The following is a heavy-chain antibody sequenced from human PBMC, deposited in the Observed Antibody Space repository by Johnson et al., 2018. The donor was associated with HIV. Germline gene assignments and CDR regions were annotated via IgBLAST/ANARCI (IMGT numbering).Heavy chain of an antibody. CDR3: RATIPRDAFDI. Sequence: QVQLVESGGGLIQPGGSLRLSCVASGFAFSSYGMHWVRQAPGKGLEWVSYICSSGSTIYYADSVQGRFTISRDNSMNTLYLQMNSLRAEDTAVYYTRATIPRDAFDIWGQGTMVTVSS. CDR2: ICSSGSTI. J-gene: IGHJ3*02. V-gene: IGHV3-NL1*01. CDR1: GFAFSSYG. D-gene: IGHD5-12*01.